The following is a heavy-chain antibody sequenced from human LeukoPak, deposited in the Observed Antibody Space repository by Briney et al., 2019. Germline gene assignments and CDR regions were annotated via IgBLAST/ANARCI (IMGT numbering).Heavy chain of an antibody. V-gene: IGHV3-33*01. CDR2: IWYDGRNK. CDR1: GFTFSSYG. J-gene: IGHJ4*02. CDR3: ARAGQHDFWSGYYFDY. Sequence: TGGSLRLSCAASGFTFSSYGMPWVRQAPGKGLEWVAVIWYDGRNKYYADSVKGRFTISRDNSKNTLYLQMNSLRAEDTAVYYCARAGQHDFWSGYYFDYWGQGTLVTVSS. D-gene: IGHD3-3*01.